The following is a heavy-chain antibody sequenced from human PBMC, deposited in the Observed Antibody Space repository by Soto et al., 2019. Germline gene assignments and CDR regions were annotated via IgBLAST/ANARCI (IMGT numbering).Heavy chain of an antibody. J-gene: IGHJ4*02. V-gene: IGHV4-59*01. D-gene: IGHD5-18*01. CDR2: ISYSGTT. CDR1: GGSLSSYY. CDR3: AREGYNFGPFDY. Sequence: LSLTCTVSGGSLSSYYWSWIRRPPGMGLEWIASISYSGTTNYNSSLKSRVTISIDTSKNQFSLKFNSVTAADTAVYYCAREGYNFGPFDYWGQGAPVTVSS.